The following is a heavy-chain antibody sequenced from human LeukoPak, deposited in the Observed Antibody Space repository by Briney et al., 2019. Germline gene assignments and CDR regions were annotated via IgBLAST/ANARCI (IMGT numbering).Heavy chain of an antibody. V-gene: IGHV4-59*08. CDR1: GGSMRSFY. Sequence: PSETLSLTCTVSGGSMRSFYWSWIRQPPGKGLEGFGYMYYSGSTNYNPSLKSRVTITVDTSKNQFSLKLSSVTAADTAVYYCARRATVSTLSAHSYYYAMDVWGQGTTVTVSS. CDR2: MYYSGST. CDR3: ARRATVSTLSAHSYYYAMDV. D-gene: IGHD4-17*01. J-gene: IGHJ6*02.